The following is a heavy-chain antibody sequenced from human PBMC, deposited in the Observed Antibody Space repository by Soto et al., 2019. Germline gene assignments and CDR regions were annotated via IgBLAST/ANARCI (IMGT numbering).Heavy chain of an antibody. CDR2: ISGSGGGT. CDR3: ARDYPGNGIDY. CDR1: GFTFSSYA. Sequence: GGSLRLSCAASGFTFSSYAMSWVRQAPGKGLEWVSLISGSGGGTYYADSVKGRFTISRDNAKNTLYLQMNSLRAEDTAVYYCARDYPGNGIDYWGQGTLVTVSS. D-gene: IGHD1-1*01. J-gene: IGHJ4*02. V-gene: IGHV3-23*01.